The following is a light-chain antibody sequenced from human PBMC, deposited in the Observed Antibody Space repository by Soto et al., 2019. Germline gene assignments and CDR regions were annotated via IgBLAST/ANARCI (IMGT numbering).Light chain of an antibody. CDR3: HEYDRFPYT. J-gene: IGKJ2*01. Sequence: DIQMTQSPSTLSASLGDTVTITCRASQSISNWLAWYQQKPGQAPKLLIHKASTLESGVPSRFSGSGSGTEFTLTISSLQPDDFATFYCHEYDRFPYTFGQGTKLEIK. CDR2: KAS. V-gene: IGKV1-5*03. CDR1: QSISNW.